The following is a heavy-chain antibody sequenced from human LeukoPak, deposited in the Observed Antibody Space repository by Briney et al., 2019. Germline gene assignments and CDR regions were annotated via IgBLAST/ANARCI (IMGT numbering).Heavy chain of an antibody. CDR2: ISYIGST. D-gene: IGHD4-17*01. CDR1: AASLSSHY. V-gene: IGHV4-59*11. J-gene: IGHJ3*02. Sequence: NASETLSLTCAVSAASLSSHYWTWIRQSPGKGLEWIGYISYIGSTNYNPSLKSRVTISIDTSRNQFSLKLRSVTAADTTVYYCARDLVTVTKGFDIWGQGTMVSVSS. CDR3: ARDLVTVTKGFDI.